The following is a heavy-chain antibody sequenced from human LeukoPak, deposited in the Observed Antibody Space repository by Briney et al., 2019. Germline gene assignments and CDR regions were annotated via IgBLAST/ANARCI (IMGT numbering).Heavy chain of an antibody. CDR2: IYYSGST. D-gene: IGHD3-3*01. CDR1: GGSISSYY. J-gene: IGHJ4*02. CDR3: ARVAIFGVVIDYFGY. Sequence: PSETLSLTCTVSGGSISSYYWSWIRQPPGKGLEWIGYIYYSGSTNYNPSLKSRVTISVDTSKNQFSLKLSSVTAADTAVYYCARVAIFGVVIDYFGYWGQGTLVTVSS. V-gene: IGHV4-59*01.